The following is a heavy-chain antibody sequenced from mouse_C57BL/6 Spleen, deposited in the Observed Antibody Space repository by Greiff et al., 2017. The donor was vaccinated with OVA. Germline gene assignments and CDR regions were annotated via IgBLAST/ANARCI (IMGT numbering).Heavy chain of an antibody. CDR1: GFTFSDYY. V-gene: IGHV5-16*01. Sequence: EVKLVESEGGLVQPGSSMKLSCTASGFTFSDYYMAWVRQVPEKGLEWVANINYDGSSTYYLDSLKSRFIISRDNAKNILYLQMSSLKSEDTATYYCARSYGRDWYFDVWGTGTTVTVSS. J-gene: IGHJ1*03. CDR2: INYDGSST. D-gene: IGHD1-1*01. CDR3: ARSYGRDWYFDV.